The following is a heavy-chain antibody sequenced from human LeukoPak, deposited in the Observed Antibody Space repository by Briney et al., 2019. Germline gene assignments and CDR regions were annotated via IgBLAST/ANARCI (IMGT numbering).Heavy chain of an antibody. CDR1: GFTFSHHG. V-gene: IGHV3-30*02. Sequence: GGSLRLSCAASGFTFSHHGMHWVRQAPGKGLEWVAFIRNDGSNHYYADSVKGRFTISRDNAKNSLYLQMNSLRAEDTAVYYCAELGITMIGGVWGKGTTVTISS. CDR2: IRNDGSNH. CDR3: AELGITMIGGV. J-gene: IGHJ6*04. D-gene: IGHD3-10*02.